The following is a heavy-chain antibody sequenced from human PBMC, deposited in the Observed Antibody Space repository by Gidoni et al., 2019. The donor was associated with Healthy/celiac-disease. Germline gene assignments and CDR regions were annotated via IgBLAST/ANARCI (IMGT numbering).Heavy chain of an antibody. J-gene: IGHJ6*03. CDR3: ARANYDSSGYYYGYYYYYMDV. Sequence: QVTLKESGPVLVKPTETLTLTCTASGFSLSNARMGVSWIRQPPGKALEWLAHIFSNDEKSYSTSLKSRLTISKDTSKSQVVLTMTNMDPVDTATYYCARANYDSSGYYYGYYYYYMDVWGKGTTVTVSS. CDR1: GFSLSNARMG. D-gene: IGHD3-22*01. CDR2: IFSNDEK. V-gene: IGHV2-26*01.